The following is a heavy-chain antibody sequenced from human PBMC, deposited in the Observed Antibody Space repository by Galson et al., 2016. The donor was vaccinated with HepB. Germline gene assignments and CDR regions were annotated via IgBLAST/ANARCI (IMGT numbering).Heavy chain of an antibody. Sequence: SLRLSCAASGFTFSDYYMSWIRQAPGTGLEWVSYISSSSSYTNYEASVKGRFTISRDNAKNSLYLQMNSLRAEDTAVYYSARDGETVGRLFTPDYWGQGTLVTVSS. J-gene: IGHJ4*02. CDR1: GFTFSDYY. CDR2: ISSSSSYT. CDR3: ARDGETVGRLFTPDY. V-gene: IGHV3-11*05. D-gene: IGHD7-27*01.